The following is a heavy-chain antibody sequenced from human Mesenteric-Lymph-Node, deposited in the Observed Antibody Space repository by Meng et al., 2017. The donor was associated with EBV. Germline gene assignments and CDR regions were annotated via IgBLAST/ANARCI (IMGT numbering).Heavy chain of an antibody. CDR1: GYTFTGQY. J-gene: IGHJ4*02. D-gene: IGHD6-13*01. Sequence: QGQLVQAGAEVKKPGASVRVSCKTSGYTFTGQYIHWVRQAPGQGLEWMARINPDTGGIKYAQKFQARVTLTRDTSITTAYMELNGLRSDDTAVYYCARGSGVRRIAAAGDYWGQGTLVTVSS. CDR2: INPDTGGI. V-gene: IGHV1-2*06. CDR3: ARGSGVRRIAAAGDY.